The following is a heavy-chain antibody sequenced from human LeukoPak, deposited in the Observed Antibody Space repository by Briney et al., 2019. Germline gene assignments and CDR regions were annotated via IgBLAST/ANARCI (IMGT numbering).Heavy chain of an antibody. J-gene: IGHJ4*02. CDR2: ISWNSGSI. V-gene: IGHV3-9*01. CDR1: GFTFSSYA. CDR3: ARRGITMVRGVIITANYFDY. D-gene: IGHD3-10*01. Sequence: GGSLRLSCAASGFTFSSYAMSWVRQAPGKGLEWVSGISWNSGSIGYEDSVKGRFTISRDNAKNSLYLQINSLRPEDTALYYCARRGITMVRGVIITANYFDYWGQGTLVTVSS.